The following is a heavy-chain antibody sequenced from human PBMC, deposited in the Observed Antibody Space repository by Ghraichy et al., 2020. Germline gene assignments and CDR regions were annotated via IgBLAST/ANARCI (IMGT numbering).Heavy chain of an antibody. D-gene: IGHD6-19*01. J-gene: IGHJ4*02. CDR2: ISAYNGNT. V-gene: IGHV1-18*01. CDR3: ARDGKHIAVAGTLDY. Sequence: ASVKVSCKASGYTFTSYGISWVRQAPGQGLEWMGWISAYNGNTNYAQKLQGRVTMTTDTSTSTAYMELRSLRSDDTAVYYCARDGKHIAVAGTLDYWGQGTLVTVSS. CDR1: GYTFTSYG.